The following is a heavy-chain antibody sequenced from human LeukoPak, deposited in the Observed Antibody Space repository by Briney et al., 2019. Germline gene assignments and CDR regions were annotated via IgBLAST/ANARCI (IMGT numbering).Heavy chain of an antibody. Sequence: GWSLTLSCPASGFTFSSYGMHWLRQAAGKGLEWVAVICYDGSNKYYADSVKGRFTISRDNSKNTLYLQMNSLRAADADVYYCARLSPEGDWGGGTLLTVSS. V-gene: IGHV3-33*01. J-gene: IGHJ4*02. CDR1: GFTFSSYG. CDR2: ICYDGSNK. CDR3: ARLSPEGD. D-gene: IGHD1-14*01.